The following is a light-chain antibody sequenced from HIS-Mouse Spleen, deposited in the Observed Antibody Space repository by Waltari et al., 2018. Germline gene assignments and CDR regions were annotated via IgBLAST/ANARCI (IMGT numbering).Light chain of an antibody. CDR2: EVS. Sequence: QSALTQPASVSGSPGQSITSSCTGPSSDVGGYNDVPWYQQHPGKAPKLMIYEVSNRPSGVSNRFSGSKSGNTASLTISGLQAEDEADYYCSSYTSSSTYVFGTGTKVTVL. CDR1: SSDVGGYND. J-gene: IGLJ1*01. CDR3: SSYTSSSTYV. V-gene: IGLV2-14*01.